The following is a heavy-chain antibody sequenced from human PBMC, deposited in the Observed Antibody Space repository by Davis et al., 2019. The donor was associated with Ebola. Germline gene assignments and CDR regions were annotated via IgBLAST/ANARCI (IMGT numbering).Heavy chain of an antibody. CDR1: GFIFSSYA. V-gene: IGHV3-23*01. D-gene: IGHD4-17*01. Sequence: GEPLKISCAASGFIFSSYAMSWVRQAPGKGLEWVSSISARSITYHADSVKGRFTISRDNSKNTLYLQMNSLRAEDTAVYYCAKVHPPTTVTTGWFDPWGQGTLVTVSS. CDR2: ISARSIT. CDR3: AKVHPPTTVTTGWFDP. J-gene: IGHJ5*02.